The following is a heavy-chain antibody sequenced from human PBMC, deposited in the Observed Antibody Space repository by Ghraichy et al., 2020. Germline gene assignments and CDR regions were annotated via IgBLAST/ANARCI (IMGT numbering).Heavy chain of an antibody. CDR3: AKTGGSGSYSSGYFAY. CDR2: ISGSGGST. V-gene: IGHV3-23*01. Sequence: GGSLRLSCAASGFTFSSYAMSWVRQAPGKGLEWVSAISGSGGSTYYADSVKGRFTISRDNSKNTMYLQMNSLRAECTAVYYCAKTGGSGSYSSGYFAYWGQGTLVTFSS. D-gene: IGHD3-10*01. J-gene: IGHJ4*02. CDR1: GFTFSSYA.